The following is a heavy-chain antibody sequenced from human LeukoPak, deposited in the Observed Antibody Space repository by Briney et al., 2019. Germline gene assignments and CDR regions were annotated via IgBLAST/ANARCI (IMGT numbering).Heavy chain of an antibody. CDR3: ARGGYGDYEGYYYYSYGMDV. CDR1: GYTFTSDY. D-gene: IGHD4-17*01. Sequence: ASVKVSCKASGYTFTSDYMHWVRQGPGQRLWWRGIINPSGGGTSYAQKFQGRVTMTRDTYMSTVYMELSSLRSEDTAVYYCARGGYGDYEGYYYYSYGMDVWGQGTTVTVSS. V-gene: IGHV1-46*01. CDR2: INPSGGGT. J-gene: IGHJ6*02.